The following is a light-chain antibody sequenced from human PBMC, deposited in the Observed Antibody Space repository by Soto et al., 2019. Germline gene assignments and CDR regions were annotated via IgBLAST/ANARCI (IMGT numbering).Light chain of an antibody. J-gene: IGKJ1*01. CDR3: QQYNSYSAT. V-gene: IGKV1-5*03. CDR1: QSISSW. Sequence: DIQMTQSPSTLSASVGDRVTITCRASQSISSWLAWYQQKPGKAPKLLIYKASSLESGVPSRFSGSGSGTEFTLTIISLQPDDFATYYCQQYNSYSATFGRGTKVEIK. CDR2: KAS.